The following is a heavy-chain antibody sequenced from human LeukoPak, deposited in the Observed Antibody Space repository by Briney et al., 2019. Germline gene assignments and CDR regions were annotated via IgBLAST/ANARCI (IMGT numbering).Heavy chain of an antibody. Sequence: GRSLRLSCAASGFTFSSYAMHWVRQAPGKGLEWVAVISYDGSNKYYADSVKGRFTISRGNSKNTLYLQMNSLRAEDTAVYYCARGPHALTGGYWGQGTLVTVSS. D-gene: IGHD2-8*01. CDR2: ISYDGSNK. J-gene: IGHJ4*02. CDR1: GFTFSSYA. CDR3: ARGPHALTGGY. V-gene: IGHV3-30-3*01.